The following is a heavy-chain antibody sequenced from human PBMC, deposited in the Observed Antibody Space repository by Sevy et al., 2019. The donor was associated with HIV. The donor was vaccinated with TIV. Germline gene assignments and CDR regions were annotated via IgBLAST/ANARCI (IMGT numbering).Heavy chain of an antibody. CDR1: GFTFSSYA. CDR3: AKEDTVTTNYYYYYGMDV. V-gene: IGHV3-23*01. D-gene: IGHD4-17*01. J-gene: IGHJ6*02. Sequence: GGSLRLSCAASGFTFSSYAMSWVRQAPGKGLEWVSAISGSGGSTYYAASVKGRFTISRDNSKNTLYLQMNSLRAEDTAVYYCAKEDTVTTNYYYYYGMDVWGQGTTVAVSS. CDR2: ISGSGGST.